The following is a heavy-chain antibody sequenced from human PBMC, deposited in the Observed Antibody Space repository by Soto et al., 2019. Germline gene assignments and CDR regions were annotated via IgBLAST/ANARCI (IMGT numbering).Heavy chain of an antibody. D-gene: IGHD6-6*01. Sequence: QVQLQESGPGLVMPSETLSLTCTVSGGSISSYYWSWIRHPPGKGLEWIGYFYYRGSTNYKSSLKSRATISGDTAKNQVSLKLTSVTAADTAVYYCARLGGAARPLSAFDIWGQGTMVTVSS. CDR2: FYYRGST. V-gene: IGHV4-59*01. CDR1: GGSISSYY. CDR3: ARLGGAARPLSAFDI. J-gene: IGHJ3*02.